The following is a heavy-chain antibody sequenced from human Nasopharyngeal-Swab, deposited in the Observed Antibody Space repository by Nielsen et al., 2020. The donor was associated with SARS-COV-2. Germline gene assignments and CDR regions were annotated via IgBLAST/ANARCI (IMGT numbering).Heavy chain of an antibody. J-gene: IGHJ6*02. D-gene: IGHD2-21*01. CDR1: GFTFSSYT. CDR3: ARGDSF. Sequence: GESLKISCAASGFTFSSYTINWVRQAPGKGLEWVSVIYSGGATYYADSVKGRFTISRDNSKNTLYLQMNSLRGEDTAVYYCARGDSFWGQGTTVTVSS. CDR2: IYSGGAT. V-gene: IGHV3-53*01.